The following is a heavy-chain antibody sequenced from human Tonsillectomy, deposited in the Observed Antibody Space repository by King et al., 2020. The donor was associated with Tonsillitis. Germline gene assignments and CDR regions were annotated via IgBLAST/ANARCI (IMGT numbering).Heavy chain of an antibody. D-gene: IGHD3-3*01. CDR2: IYTSGST. V-gene: IGHV4-4*07. CDR3: ARGAGFLGYYYMDV. CDR1: GGSISSYY. J-gene: IGHJ6*03. Sequence: VPLQESGPGLVKPSETLSLTCTVSGGSISSYYWSWIRQPAGKGLEWIGRIYTSGSTNYNPSLKSRVTISVDTSKNQFSLKLSSVTAADTAVYYCARGAGFLGYYYMDVWGKGTTVTVSS.